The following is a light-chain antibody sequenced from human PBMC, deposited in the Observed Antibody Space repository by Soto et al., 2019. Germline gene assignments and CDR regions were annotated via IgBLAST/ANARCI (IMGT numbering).Light chain of an antibody. CDR2: RNN. V-gene: IGLV1-47*01. J-gene: IGLJ1*01. CDR3: AAWDDSLSGPV. CDR1: SSNIGSNY. Sequence: QSVLPQPPSASGTPGQGVTISCSGSSSNIGSNYVYWYQQLPGTAPKLLIYRNNQRPSGVPDRFSGSKSGTSASLAISGLRSEDEAGYYCAAWDDSLSGPVFGTGTKVTVL.